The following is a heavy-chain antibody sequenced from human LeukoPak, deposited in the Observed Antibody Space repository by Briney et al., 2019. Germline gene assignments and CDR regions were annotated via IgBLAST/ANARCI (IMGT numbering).Heavy chain of an antibody. J-gene: IGHJ3*02. CDR1: GGTFSSYA. CDR3: AFGVVVPAAMNAFDI. CDR2: IIPIFGTA. V-gene: IGHV1-69*01. D-gene: IGHD2-2*01. Sequence: SVKVSCKASGGTFSSYAISWVRQAPGQGLEWMGGIIPIFGTANYARKFQGRVTITADESTSTAYMELSSLRSEDTAVYYCAFGVVVPAAMNAFDIWGQGTMVTVSS.